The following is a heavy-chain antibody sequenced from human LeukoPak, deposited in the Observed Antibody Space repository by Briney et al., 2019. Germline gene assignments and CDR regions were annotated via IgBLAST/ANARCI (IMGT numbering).Heavy chain of an antibody. Sequence: AASVKVSCKASGYTFTSYYMHWVRQAPGQGLEWMGIINPSGGSTSYAQKFQGRVTMTRNTSISTAYMELSSLRSEDTAVYYCARAPLYYMDVWGKGTTVTISS. J-gene: IGHJ6*03. CDR3: ARAPLYYMDV. CDR1: GYTFTSYY. V-gene: IGHV1-46*01. CDR2: INPSGGST.